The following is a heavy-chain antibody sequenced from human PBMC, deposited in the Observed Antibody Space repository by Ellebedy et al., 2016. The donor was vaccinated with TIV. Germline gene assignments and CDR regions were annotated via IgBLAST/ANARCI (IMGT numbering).Heavy chain of an antibody. D-gene: IGHD6-19*01. Sequence: GESLKISXAASGFTFSSYWMSWVRQAPGKGLEWVANIKQDGSEKYYVDSVKGRFTISRDNAKNSLYLQMNSLKTEDTGMYYCTPLILAGPDPRSDYWGQGTLVTVSS. V-gene: IGHV3-7*03. CDR1: GFTFSSYW. J-gene: IGHJ4*02. CDR3: TPLILAGPDPRSDY. CDR2: IKQDGSEK.